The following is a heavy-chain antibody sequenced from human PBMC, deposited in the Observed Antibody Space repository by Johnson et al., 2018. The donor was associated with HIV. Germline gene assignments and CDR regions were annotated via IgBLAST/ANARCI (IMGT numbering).Heavy chain of an antibody. CDR2: VSYDGSTK. CDR1: GFTFTSYA. J-gene: IGHJ3*02. V-gene: IGHV3-30*14. CDR3: AREMAATNAWALDI. D-gene: IGHD5-24*01. Sequence: QVQLVEFGGGVVQPGRSLRLSCAASGFTFTSYAMHWVRQAPGKGLEWVAVVSYDGSTKYYADSVKGRFTISRDNSKNTLYLQMNSLRAEDTAVYYCAREMAATNAWALDIWGQGTMVTVSS.